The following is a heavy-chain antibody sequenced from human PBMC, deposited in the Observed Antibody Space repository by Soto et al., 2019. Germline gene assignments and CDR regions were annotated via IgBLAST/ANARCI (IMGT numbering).Heavy chain of an antibody. CDR2: IGSRGESYAT. J-gene: IGHJ1*01. V-gene: IGHV3-73*01. Sequence: PGGSLRLSCAASGFTFGASALQWVRQASGKGLEWLGRIGSRGESYATTYAESVKGRFTISRDDSKNSLFLQMNSLTTEDTAIYYCADLKWSRSYLPWGQGTLVTVSS. D-gene: IGHD3-3*01. CDR3: ADLKWSRSYLP. CDR1: GFTFGASA.